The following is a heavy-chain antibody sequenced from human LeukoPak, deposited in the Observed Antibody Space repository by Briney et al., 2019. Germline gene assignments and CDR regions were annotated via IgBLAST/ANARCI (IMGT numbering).Heavy chain of an antibody. CDR3: ARDGRDHWNDGFYFDS. J-gene: IGHJ4*02. V-gene: IGHV3-74*01. CDR2: IISDGTTT. D-gene: IGHD1-1*01. Sequence: GGSLRLSCAASGFTFSSYWMHWVRQAPGKGLVWVSRIISDGTTTSYADSVKGRFTVSRDSVTNTLYLQMNSLRPEDTAVYYCARDGRDHWNDGFYFDSWGPGTLVTVSS. CDR1: GFTFSSYW.